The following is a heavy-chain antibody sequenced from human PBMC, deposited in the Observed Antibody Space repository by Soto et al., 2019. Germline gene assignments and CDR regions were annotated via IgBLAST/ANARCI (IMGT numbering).Heavy chain of an antibody. CDR1: GDSVSNNIVA. J-gene: IGHJ4*02. CDR3: ARTLRGRGVKYFDD. V-gene: IGHV6-1*01. Sequence: PSQTLSLTCAISGDSVSNNIVAWNWVRQSPSRGLEWLGRTYYRSKWHYDYAPSVRSRITINPDTSKNHFSLQLNSVSPEDAAVYYCARTLRGRGVKYFDDWGQGTLVTVSS. D-gene: IGHD3-10*01. CDR2: TYYRSKWHY.